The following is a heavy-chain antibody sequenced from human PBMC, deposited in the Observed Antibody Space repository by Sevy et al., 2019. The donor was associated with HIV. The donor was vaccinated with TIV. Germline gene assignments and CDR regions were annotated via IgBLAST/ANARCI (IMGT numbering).Heavy chain of an antibody. J-gene: IGHJ6*04. V-gene: IGHV3-7*01. CDR2: IKEDGSDK. CDR1: GFILSSYW. CDR3: ARWDV. Sequence: GGSLRLSCAASGFILSSYWMNWVRQAPGKGLEWVANIKEDGSDKYYVGSVKGRFTISRDNAQNSLYLEMNSLRAEDTAVYYCARWDVWGKGTTVTVSS.